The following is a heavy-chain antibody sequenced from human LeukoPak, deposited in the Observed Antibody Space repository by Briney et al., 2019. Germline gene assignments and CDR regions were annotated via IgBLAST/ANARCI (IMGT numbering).Heavy chain of an antibody. J-gene: IGHJ4*02. Sequence: TSETLSLTCAVSGGSISRSNWWSWVRQPPGKGLEWIGEIYHSGSTNYNPSLKSRVTISVDKSKNQFSLKLSSVTAADTAAYYCARSVTTVYYFDYWGQGTLVTVSS. CDR2: IYHSGST. D-gene: IGHD4-17*01. CDR1: GGSISRSNW. V-gene: IGHV4-4*02. CDR3: ARSVTTVYYFDY.